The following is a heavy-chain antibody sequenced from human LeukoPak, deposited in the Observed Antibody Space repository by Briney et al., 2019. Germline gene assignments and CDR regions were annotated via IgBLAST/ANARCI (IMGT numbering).Heavy chain of an antibody. V-gene: IGHV3-48*03. D-gene: IGHD2-15*01. J-gene: IGHJ6*02. Sequence: GGSLRLSCAASGFTFSSYEMNWVRQAPGKGLEWVSYISSSGSTIYYADSVKGRFTISRDNAKNSLYLQMNSLRAEDTAVYYCARDLVVVGSSFSYGMDVWGQGTTVTVSS. CDR1: GFTFSSYE. CDR2: ISSSGSTI. CDR3: ARDLVVVGSSFSYGMDV.